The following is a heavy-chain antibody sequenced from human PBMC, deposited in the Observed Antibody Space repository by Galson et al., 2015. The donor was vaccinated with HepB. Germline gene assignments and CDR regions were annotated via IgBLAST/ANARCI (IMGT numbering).Heavy chain of an antibody. CDR2: ISYDGSNK. Sequence: SLRLSCAASGFTFTSYGMHWVRQAPGKGLEWVAVISYDGSNKFYADSVKGRFTISRDNSKNTLYLQMNSLRPEDTAVYYCATNFGDYGSFDYWGQGTLVTVSS. J-gene: IGHJ4*02. CDR3: ATNFGDYGSFDY. D-gene: IGHD4-17*01. V-gene: IGHV3-30*03. CDR1: GFTFTSYG.